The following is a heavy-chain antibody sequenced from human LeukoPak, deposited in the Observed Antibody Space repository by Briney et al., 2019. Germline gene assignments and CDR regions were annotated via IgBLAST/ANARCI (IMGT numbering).Heavy chain of an antibody. V-gene: IGHV4-39*07. Sequence: PSETLSLTCTVSGGSISSSSYYWGWIRQPPGKGLEWIGSIYYSGSTYYNPSLKSRVTISVDTSKNQFSLKLSSVTAADTAVYYCARYCSSTSCWNFQHWGQGTLVTVSS. J-gene: IGHJ1*01. CDR2: IYYSGST. D-gene: IGHD2-2*01. CDR1: GGSISSSSYY. CDR3: ARYCSSTSCWNFQH.